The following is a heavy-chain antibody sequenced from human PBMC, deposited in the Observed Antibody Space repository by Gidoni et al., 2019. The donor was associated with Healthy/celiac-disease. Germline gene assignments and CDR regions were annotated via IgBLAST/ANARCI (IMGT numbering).Heavy chain of an antibody. CDR2: IYYSGST. D-gene: IGHD6-13*01. V-gene: IGHV4-39*01. CDR1: GGSISSRSYY. Sequence: QLQLQESGPGLVKPSETLSLTCTVSGGSISSRSYYWGWIRQPPGKGLEWIGSIYYSGSTYYNPSLKSRVTISVDTSKNQFSLKLSSVTAADTAVYYCARRVGAAATKVYYFDYWGQGTLVTVSS. J-gene: IGHJ4*02. CDR3: ARRVGAAATKVYYFDY.